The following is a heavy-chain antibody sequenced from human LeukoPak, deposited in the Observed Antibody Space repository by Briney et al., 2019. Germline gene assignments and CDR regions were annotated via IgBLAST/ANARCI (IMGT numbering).Heavy chain of an antibody. CDR3: AKAEAGYYSKPFDY. D-gene: IGHD3-22*01. V-gene: IGHV3-30*02. CDR1: GFTFSTYG. J-gene: IGHJ4*02. Sequence: GGSLRLSCAASGFTFSTYGMHWVRQAPGKGLEWVAFIRYDEISKYYADSVKGRFTISRDNSKNTLDLQMNSLRVEDTALYYCAKAEAGYYSKPFDYWGQGTLVTVSS. CDR2: IRYDEISK.